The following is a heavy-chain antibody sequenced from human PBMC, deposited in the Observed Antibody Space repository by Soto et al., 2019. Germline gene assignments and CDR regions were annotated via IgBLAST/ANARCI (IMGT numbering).Heavy chain of an antibody. J-gene: IGHJ4*02. D-gene: IGHD5-12*01. CDR1: GGSISSYY. Sequence: QVQLQESGPGLVKPSETLSLTCTVSGGSISSYYWSWIRQPPGKGLEWIEYIYYSGSTNYNPSLKSRVTISVDTSKNQFSLKLSSVTAADTAVYYCARVGGYSGYGLDYWGQGTLVTVSS. CDR2: IYYSGST. V-gene: IGHV4-59*01. CDR3: ARVGGYSGYGLDY.